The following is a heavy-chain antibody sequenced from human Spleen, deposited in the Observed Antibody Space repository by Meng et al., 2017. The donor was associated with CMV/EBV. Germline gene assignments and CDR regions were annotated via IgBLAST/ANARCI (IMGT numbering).Heavy chain of an antibody. CDR2: ISSSSSYI. D-gene: IGHD3-10*01. CDR3: AKARQELLWFGDAEEGFDY. J-gene: IGHJ4*02. Sequence: GGSLRLSCAASGFTFSSYSMNWVRQAPGKGLEWVSSISSSSSYIYYADSVKGRFTISRDNAKNSLYLQMNSLRPEDTALYYCAKARQELLWFGDAEEGFDYWGQGTLVTVSS. CDR1: GFTFSSYS. V-gene: IGHV3-21*04.